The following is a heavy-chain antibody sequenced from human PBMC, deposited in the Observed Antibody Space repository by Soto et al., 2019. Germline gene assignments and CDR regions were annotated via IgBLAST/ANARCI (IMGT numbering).Heavy chain of an antibody. CDR1: GFIFRNYW. CDR3: ATTLTTSAEYFQY. J-gene: IGHJ1*01. Sequence: GGSLRLSCVASGFIFRNYWMSWVRQFPGKGLEWVAHIKEDGSDKYYGDSVKGRFIISRDNAKNSLFLQMNSLRAEDTAVYYCATTLTTSAEYFQYWGQGTLVTVSS. D-gene: IGHD3-16*01. CDR2: IKEDGSDK. V-gene: IGHV3-7*01.